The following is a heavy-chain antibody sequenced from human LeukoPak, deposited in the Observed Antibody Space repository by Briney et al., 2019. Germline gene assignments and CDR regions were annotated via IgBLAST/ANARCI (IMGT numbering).Heavy chain of an antibody. D-gene: IGHD6-13*01. CDR2: IYYSGST. CDR1: GGSISSGGYY. CDR3: ARDVFTRAAGTTNWFDP. V-gene: IGHV4-31*03. J-gene: IGHJ5*02. Sequence: SETLSLTCTVSGGSISSGGYYWSWIRQHPGKGLEWIGYIYYSGSTYYNPSLKSRITISVDTSKNQFSLKLSSVTAADTDVYYCARDVFTRAAGTTNWFDPWGQGTLVTVSS.